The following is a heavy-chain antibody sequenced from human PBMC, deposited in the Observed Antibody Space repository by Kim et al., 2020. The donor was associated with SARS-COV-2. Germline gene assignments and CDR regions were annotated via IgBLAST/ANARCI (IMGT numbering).Heavy chain of an antibody. J-gene: IGHJ4*02. Sequence: YYADSVKGRFTISRHNSKNTLYLQMNSLRAEDTAVYYCARAKIAVAEFDYWGQGTLVTVSS. V-gene: IGHV3-53*04. D-gene: IGHD6-19*01. CDR3: ARAKIAVAEFDY.